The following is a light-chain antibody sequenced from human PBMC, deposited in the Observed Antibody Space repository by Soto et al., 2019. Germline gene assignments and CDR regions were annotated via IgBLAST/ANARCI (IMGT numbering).Light chain of an antibody. J-gene: IGKJ2*01. CDR3: LQDYLYPYT. Sequence: AIQMTQSPSSLSVSVGDRITITCRAIHGIRNDLGWYQQKPGKAPKLLIYGTSNLQSGVPSRFSGSGSGTDFTLTISRLQPEDFATYYCLQDYLYPYTFGQGTKLEIK. CDR1: HGIRND. CDR2: GTS. V-gene: IGKV1-6*01.